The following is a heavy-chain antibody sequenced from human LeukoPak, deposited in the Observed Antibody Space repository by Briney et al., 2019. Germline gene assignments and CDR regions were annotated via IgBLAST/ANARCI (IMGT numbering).Heavy chain of an antibody. CDR2: ISGSGART. CDR1: GVTFSNYA. Sequence: GGSLRLSCTASGVTFSNYAMNWVRQAPGKGLEWASGISGSGARTYFAVSVKGRFTISRDNSSNTQYLQMNILRAEDTAVYYCAKGTVTLAGDDAFDVWGQGTMVTVSS. D-gene: IGHD6-19*01. CDR3: AKGTVTLAGDDAFDV. V-gene: IGHV3-23*01. J-gene: IGHJ3*01.